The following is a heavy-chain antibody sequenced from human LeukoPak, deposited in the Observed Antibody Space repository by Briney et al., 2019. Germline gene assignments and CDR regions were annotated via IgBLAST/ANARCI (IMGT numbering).Heavy chain of an antibody. J-gene: IGHJ4*02. CDR3: AKLDSSGWSRPFDY. CDR2: IRYDGSNK. Sequence: PGGSLRLSCAASGFTFSNYGMHWVRQAPGKGLEWVAFIRYDGSNKYYADSVKGRFTISRDNSNNTLYLQMNSLRAEDTAVYYCAKLDSSGWSRPFDYWGQGTLVTVSS. CDR1: GFTFSNYG. V-gene: IGHV3-30*02. D-gene: IGHD6-19*01.